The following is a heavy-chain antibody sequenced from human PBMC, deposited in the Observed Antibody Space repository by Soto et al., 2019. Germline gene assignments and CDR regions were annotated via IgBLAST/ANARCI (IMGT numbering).Heavy chain of an antibody. V-gene: IGHV4-31*03. J-gene: IGHJ6*02. D-gene: IGHD6-6*01. CDR3: AATPLVPEGHYYYYGMDV. CDR2: IYYSGST. Sequence: PSETLSRTCTVSGGSISSGGYNWRWIRQHPGKGLEWIGNIYYSGSTYYNPSLKSRVTISVDTSKNHFSLKLSSVTAAVTAVYYCAATPLVPEGHYYYYGMDVWGQGTIFTISS. CDR1: GGSISSGGYN.